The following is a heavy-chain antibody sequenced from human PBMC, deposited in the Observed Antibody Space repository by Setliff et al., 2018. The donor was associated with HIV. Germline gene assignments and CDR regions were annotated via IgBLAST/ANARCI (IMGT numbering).Heavy chain of an antibody. J-gene: IGHJ4*02. D-gene: IGHD3-16*02. Sequence: SETLSLTCTVSRGSISSGGYYWSWIRQHPERGLEWIGEINHGGSTIYNPSLKSRVTISIDTSKNQFSLNLTSVTAADTAIYYCARGLDVWGTYRYRNYFDYWGQGTLVTVSS. CDR2: INHGGST. V-gene: IGHV4-31*03. CDR3: ARGLDVWGTYRYRNYFDY. CDR1: RGSISSGGYY.